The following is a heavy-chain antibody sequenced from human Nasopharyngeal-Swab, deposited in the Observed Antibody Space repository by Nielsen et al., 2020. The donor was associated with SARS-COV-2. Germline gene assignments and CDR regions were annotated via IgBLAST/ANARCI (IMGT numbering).Heavy chain of an antibody. J-gene: IGHJ4*02. Sequence: SVKVSCKASGGTFSSYAISWVRQAPGQGLEWMGGIIPIFGTANYAQKFQGRVTMTRNTSISTAYMELSSLRSEDTAVYYCASSSYGSGSYSHWGQGTLVTVSS. V-gene: IGHV1-69*05. CDR2: IIPIFGTA. CDR3: ASSSYGSGSYSH. CDR1: GGTFSSYA. D-gene: IGHD3-10*01.